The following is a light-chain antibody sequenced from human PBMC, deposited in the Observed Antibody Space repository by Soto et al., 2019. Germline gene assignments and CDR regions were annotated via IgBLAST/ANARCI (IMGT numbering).Light chain of an antibody. V-gene: IGKV3-15*01. Sequence: EIVMTQSPATLSVSPGERVTLSCRASQSVSSNLAWYQQKPGQAPRLLIYVASSRATGIPARFSGSGSGTEFTLTISSLHPEDFAVYYCQQYNNWPFTFGPGPKVAIK. CDR2: VAS. CDR3: QQYNNWPFT. CDR1: QSVSSN. J-gene: IGKJ3*01.